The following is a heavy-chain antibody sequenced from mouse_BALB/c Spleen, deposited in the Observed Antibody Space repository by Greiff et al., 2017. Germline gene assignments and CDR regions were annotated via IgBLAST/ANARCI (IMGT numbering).Heavy chain of an antibody. CDR1: GFSLTSYG. Sequence: VKVVESGPGLVAPSQSLSITCTVSGFSLTSYGVHWVRQPPGKGLEWLGVIWAGGSTNYNSALMSRLSISKDNSKSQVFLKMNSLQTDDTAMYYCARDYGSRKTGFAYWGQGTLVTVSA. J-gene: IGHJ3*01. CDR3: ARDYGSRKTGFAY. CDR2: IWAGGST. V-gene: IGHV2-9*02. D-gene: IGHD1-1*01.